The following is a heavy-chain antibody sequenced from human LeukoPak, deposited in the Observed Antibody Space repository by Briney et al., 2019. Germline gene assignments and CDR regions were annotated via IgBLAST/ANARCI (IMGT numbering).Heavy chain of an antibody. V-gene: IGHV1-46*01. J-gene: IGHJ5*02. D-gene: IGHD1-26*01. Sequence: ASVKVSCKASGYSFSTHWMHWVRQAPGQGLEWMGIINPRGGLTSYAQKLQGGVTVTRDMSMSKVYMELSNLRSEDTAVYYCARDQSGEWELLSGWWFDPWGQGTLVTVSS. CDR3: ARDQSGEWELLSGWWFDP. CDR2: INPRGGLT. CDR1: GYSFSTHW.